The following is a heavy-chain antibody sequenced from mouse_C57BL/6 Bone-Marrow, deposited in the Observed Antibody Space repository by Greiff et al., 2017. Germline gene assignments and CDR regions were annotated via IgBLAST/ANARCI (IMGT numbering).Heavy chain of an antibody. CDR1: GYTFTSYW. CDR2: IDPSDSYT. V-gene: IGHV1-50*01. D-gene: IGHD2-4*01. CDR3: APYDYDGYFDV. Sequence: VQLQQPGAELVKPGASVKLSCKASGYTFTSYWMQWVKQRPGQGLEWIGEIDPSDSYTNYNPKFKGKATLTVDTSSSTAYMQLSSLTSEDSAVYYCAPYDYDGYFDVWGTGTTVTVSS. J-gene: IGHJ1*03.